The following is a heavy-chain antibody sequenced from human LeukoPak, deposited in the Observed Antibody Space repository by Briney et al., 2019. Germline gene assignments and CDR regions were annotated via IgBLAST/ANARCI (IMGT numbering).Heavy chain of an antibody. Sequence: ASVKVSCKASGYTFTDYYLHWVRQAPGQGLEWMGRINPKSGGTNYAQKFQGRVTMTTDTSITTAYMELSRLTSDDTAVYYCAPRSTTTGKTGFDPWGQGTLVTVSS. CDR2: INPKSGGT. J-gene: IGHJ5*02. CDR1: GYTFTDYY. CDR3: APRSTTTGKTGFDP. V-gene: IGHV1-2*06. D-gene: IGHD1-1*01.